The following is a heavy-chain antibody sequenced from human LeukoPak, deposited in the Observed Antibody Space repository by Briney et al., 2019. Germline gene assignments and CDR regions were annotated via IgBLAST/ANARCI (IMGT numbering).Heavy chain of an antibody. CDR1: GASISSYY. Sequence: PSETLSLTCTVSGASISSYYWSWIRQPPGKGLEWIGYIYYRGSTNYNPSLKSRVTISVDTSKNQFSLNLSSVTAADTAVYYCARLFYYDSSGYPDYWGQGTLDTVSS. V-gene: IGHV4-59*08. CDR2: IYYRGST. J-gene: IGHJ4*02. CDR3: ARLFYYDSSGYPDY. D-gene: IGHD3-22*01.